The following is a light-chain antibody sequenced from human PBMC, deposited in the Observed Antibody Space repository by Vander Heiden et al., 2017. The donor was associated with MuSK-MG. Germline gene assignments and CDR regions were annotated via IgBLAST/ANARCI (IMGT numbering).Light chain of an antibody. CDR1: LSVSNNY. J-gene: IGKJ4*01. Sequence: EIVLTQSPGTLSLSPGERATLSCRASLSVSNNYLAWYQQKPGQAPRLLISGASSRAAGIPDRFSGSGSGRDFTLTISRLEPEDFAVYYCQQDGSSPVTFGGGTKVEIK. CDR2: GAS. CDR3: QQDGSSPVT. V-gene: IGKV3-20*01.